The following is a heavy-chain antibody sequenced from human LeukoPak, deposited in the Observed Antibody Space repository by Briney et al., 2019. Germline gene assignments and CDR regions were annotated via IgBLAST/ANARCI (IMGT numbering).Heavy chain of an antibody. D-gene: IGHD3-3*01. J-gene: IGHJ4*02. CDR3: ASLSTIWSGYCFHY. Sequence: SETLSLTCTVSGGSISSSSYYWGWIRQPPGKGLGWIGSIYYSGNTYYNPSLTSRVTLSVDTSKNQFSLKLSSVTAADTAVFYCASLSTIWSGYCFHYWGQGALVTVSS. V-gene: IGHV4-39*01. CDR1: GGSISSSSYY. CDR2: IYYSGNT.